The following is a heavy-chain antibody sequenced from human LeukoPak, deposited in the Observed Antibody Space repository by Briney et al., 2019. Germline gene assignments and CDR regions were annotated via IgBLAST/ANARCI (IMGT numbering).Heavy chain of an antibody. CDR2: IIPIFGTA. V-gene: IGHV1-69*06. CDR3: ARTTVVTPRPFDY. Sequence: SVKVSCKASGGTFSSYAISWVRQAPGQGLEWMGGIIPIFGTANYAQKFQGRVTITADKSTSTAYMELGSLRSEDTAVYYCARTTVVTPRPFDYWGQGTLVTVSS. CDR1: GGTFSSYA. J-gene: IGHJ4*02. D-gene: IGHD4-23*01.